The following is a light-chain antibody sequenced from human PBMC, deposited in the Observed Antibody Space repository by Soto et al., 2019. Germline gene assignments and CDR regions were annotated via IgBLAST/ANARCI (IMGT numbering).Light chain of an antibody. CDR2: DVS. CDR1: SSDVGGYNY. CDR3: SSYTSSSTLLYV. Sequence: HSALTQPASVSGSPGQSITISCTGTSSDVGGYNYVSWYQQHPAKAPKLMIYDVSNRPSGVSNRFSGSKSGNTASLTISGLQAEDEADYSCSSYTSSSTLLYVFGTGTKLTVL. V-gene: IGLV2-14*01. J-gene: IGLJ1*01.